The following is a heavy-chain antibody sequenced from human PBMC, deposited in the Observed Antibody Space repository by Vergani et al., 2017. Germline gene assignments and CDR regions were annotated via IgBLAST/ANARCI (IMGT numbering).Heavy chain of an antibody. CDR1: GLMFNNYG. Sequence: QVQVVESGGGVVHPGGSMRLSCETSGLMFNNYGMHWVRQAPGKGLEWVAVISSDGSNKHYADSVKGRFTISRDNSQNTLYLQMDSLTAEDTAIYFCVNGYYYDQSGLASFDYWGQGTLVTVSS. D-gene: IGHD3-22*01. V-gene: IGHV3-30*18. CDR3: VNGYYYDQSGLASFDY. CDR2: ISSDGSNK. J-gene: IGHJ4*02.